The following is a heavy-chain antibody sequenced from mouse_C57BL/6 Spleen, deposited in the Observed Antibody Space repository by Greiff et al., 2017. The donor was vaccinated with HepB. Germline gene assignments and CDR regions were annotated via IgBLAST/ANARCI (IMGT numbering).Heavy chain of an antibody. CDR1: GYTFTSYW. J-gene: IGHJ2*01. D-gene: IGHD1-1*01. CDR2: INPSNGGT. CDR3: ARGVYGSSVRYFDY. V-gene: IGHV1-53*01. Sequence: QVQLQQPGTELVKPGASVKLSCKASGYTFTSYWMHWVKQRPGQGLEWIGNINPSNGGTNYNEKFKSKATLTVDKSSSTAYMQLSSLTSEDSAVYYSARGVYGSSVRYFDYWGQGTTLTVSS.